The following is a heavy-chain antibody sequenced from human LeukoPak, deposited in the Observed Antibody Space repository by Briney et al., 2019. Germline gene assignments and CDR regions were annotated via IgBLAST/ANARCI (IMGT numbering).Heavy chain of an antibody. CDR2: INSDWSST. J-gene: IGHJ5*02. D-gene: IGHD6-6*01. Sequence: TGGSLRLSCAASGFTFSSYWMHWVRQAPGKGLGWVSRINSDWSSTSYADSVKGRFTISRDNAKDTLYLQMNSLRAEDTAVYYCARAVGYSSSSGAFDPWGQGTLVTVSS. CDR3: ARAVGYSSSSGAFDP. V-gene: IGHV3-74*01. CDR1: GFTFSSYW.